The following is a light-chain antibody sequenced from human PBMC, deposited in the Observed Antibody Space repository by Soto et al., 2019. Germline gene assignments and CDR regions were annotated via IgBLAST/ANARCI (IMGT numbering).Light chain of an antibody. J-gene: IGKJ5*01. V-gene: IGKV1-5*01. CDR2: DAS. CDR1: QSLNRW. Sequence: DIEMSQSPSSLSASVGDRVTITCRASQSLNRWLAWYQQKPGKAPKLLIYDASSLQTGVPSRFSGSGSGTDFPFTISRPQPEDIATYYCQQYDNRPVTFGQGTRLAI. CDR3: QQYDNRPVT.